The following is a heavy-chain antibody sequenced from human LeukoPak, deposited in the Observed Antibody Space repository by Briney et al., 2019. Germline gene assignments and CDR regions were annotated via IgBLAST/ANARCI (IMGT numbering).Heavy chain of an antibody. CDR1: GFTFSSYG. V-gene: IGHV3-30*02. Sequence: PGGSLRLSCAASGFTFSSYGMHWVRQAPDKGLEWVAFIRHDGTKTYYIDSVKGRFTISRDNSKNTLYLQMNSLTTEDSAVYYCANPLGLTAVVPFDCWGQGTPVTVSS. CDR2: IRHDGTKT. CDR3: ANPLGLTAVVPFDC. D-gene: IGHD4-23*01. J-gene: IGHJ4*02.